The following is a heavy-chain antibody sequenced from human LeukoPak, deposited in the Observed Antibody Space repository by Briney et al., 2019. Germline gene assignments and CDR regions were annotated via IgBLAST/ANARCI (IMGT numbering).Heavy chain of an antibody. CDR2: INSDASSP. J-gene: IGHJ4*02. CDR1: GFSFRDAW. CDR3: ARVLTGSNRQLDY. Sequence: PGGSLRLSCVASGFSFRDAWMNWVRQAPGKGLVWVSRINSDASSPSYADSVKGRFTISRDNAKNTLYLQMNSLRAEDTAVYYCARVLTGSNRQLDYWGQGTLVTVSS. V-gene: IGHV3-74*01. D-gene: IGHD3-9*01.